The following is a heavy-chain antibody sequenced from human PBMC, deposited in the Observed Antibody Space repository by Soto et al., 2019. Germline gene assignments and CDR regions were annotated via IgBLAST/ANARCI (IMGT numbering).Heavy chain of an antibody. D-gene: IGHD6-25*01. J-gene: IGHJ4*02. CDR1: GFTFSDYY. CDR2: ISSSSSYT. V-gene: IGHV3-11*06. Sequence: QVQLVESGGGLVKPGGSLRLSCAASGFTFSDYYMSWIRQAPGKGLEWVSYISSSSSYTNYADSVKGRFTISRDNAKNSLYLQMNSLRAEDTAVYNCARDRQRYYFDYWGQGTLVTVSS. CDR3: ARDRQRYYFDY.